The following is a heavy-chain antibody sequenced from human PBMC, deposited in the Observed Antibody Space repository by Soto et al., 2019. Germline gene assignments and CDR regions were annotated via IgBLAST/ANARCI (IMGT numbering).Heavy chain of an antibody. Sequence: GGSLRLSCAVSGFTFSSYAMSWVRQAPGKGLEWVSGISVSGSSTYYADSVKGRFTISRDNSKNTLYLQMNSLRAEDTALYYCAKDARRVVAAFDYWGQGTLVTVSS. J-gene: IGHJ4*02. CDR3: AKDARRVVAAFDY. CDR1: GFTFSSYA. CDR2: ISVSGSST. V-gene: IGHV3-23*01. D-gene: IGHD2-15*01.